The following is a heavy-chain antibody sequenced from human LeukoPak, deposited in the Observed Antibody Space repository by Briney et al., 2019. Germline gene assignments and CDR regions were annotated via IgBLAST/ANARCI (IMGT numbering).Heavy chain of an antibody. CDR2: ISWDGGST. Sequence: PGGSLRLSCAASGFTFDDYTMHWVRQAPGKGLEWVSLISWDGGSTYYADSVKGRFTISRDNAKNSLYLQMNSLRAEDTAVYYCARAGGYGSGSYYNAGGSYYYYYMDVWGKGTTVTISS. J-gene: IGHJ6*03. CDR1: GFTFDDYT. CDR3: ARAGGYGSGSYYNAGGSYYYYYMDV. V-gene: IGHV3-43*01. D-gene: IGHD3-10*01.